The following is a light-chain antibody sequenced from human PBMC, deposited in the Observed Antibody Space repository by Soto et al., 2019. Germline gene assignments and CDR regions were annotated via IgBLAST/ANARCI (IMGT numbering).Light chain of an antibody. CDR3: ATWDDGQSGGYV. V-gene: IGLV1-44*01. CDR2: RYD. J-gene: IGLJ1*01. CDR1: SSNIEGYT. Sequence: SVLAQPPSASGTHGQRVTIPCSGGSSNIEGYTVNWYQQLPGRAPKLLIFRYDQRPSGVPDRFSVSKSGTSASLAISGLRSEDEAEYFCATWDDGQSGGYVFGTGIKVTFL.